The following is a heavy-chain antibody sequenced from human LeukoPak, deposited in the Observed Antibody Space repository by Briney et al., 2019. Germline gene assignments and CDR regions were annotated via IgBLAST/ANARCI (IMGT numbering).Heavy chain of an antibody. J-gene: IGHJ4*02. V-gene: IGHV3-30*02. Sequence: GGSLRLSCAASGFTFSSYGMHWVRQAPGKGLEWVAFIRYDGSNKYYADSVKGPFTISRDNSKNTLYLQMNSLRAEDTAVYYCARRLAYSYGWYYFDYWGQGTLVTVSS. CDR3: ARRLAYSYGWYYFDY. CDR2: IRYDGSNK. D-gene: IGHD5-18*01. CDR1: GFTFSSYG.